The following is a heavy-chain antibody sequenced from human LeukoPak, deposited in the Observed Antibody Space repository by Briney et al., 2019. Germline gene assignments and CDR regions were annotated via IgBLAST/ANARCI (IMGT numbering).Heavy chain of an antibody. V-gene: IGHV1-2*04. CDR3: ARVDRVKVRDYYYYYGMDV. Sequence: ASVKVSCKASGYTFTGYYMHWVRQAPGQGLEWMGWINPNSGGTNYAQKFQGWVTRTRDTSISTAYMELSRLRSDDTAVYYCARVDRVKVRDYYYYYGMDVWGQGTTVTVSS. CDR1: GYTFTGYY. J-gene: IGHJ6*02. CDR2: INPNSGGT. D-gene: IGHD1-1*01.